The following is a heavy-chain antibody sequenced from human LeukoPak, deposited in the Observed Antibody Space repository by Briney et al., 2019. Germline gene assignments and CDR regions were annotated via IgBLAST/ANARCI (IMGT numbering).Heavy chain of an antibody. Sequence: PSETLSLTCAVYGGSFSGYYWSWIRQPPGKGLEWIGEINHSGSTNYNPSLKSRVTISVDTSKNQFSLKLSSVTAADTAVYYCAREPHSGSYQSYWYFDLWGRGTLVTVSS. D-gene: IGHD1-26*01. CDR1: GGSFSGYY. CDR2: INHSGST. J-gene: IGHJ2*01. CDR3: AREPHSGSYQSYWYFDL. V-gene: IGHV4-34*01.